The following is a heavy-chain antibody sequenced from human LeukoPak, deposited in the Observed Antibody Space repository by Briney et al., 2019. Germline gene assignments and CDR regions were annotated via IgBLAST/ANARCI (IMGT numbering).Heavy chain of an antibody. V-gene: IGHV3-23*01. CDR3: AKDSVQRNGVFGAFDI. D-gene: IGHD2-8*01. CDR2: IGGGGRTT. Sequence: PGGSLRLSCTASGFTFSDYAMNWVRQAPGKGLEWVSHIGGGGRTTDYADAVKGRFTVSRDNSKNTLYLQINSLRADDTAVFYCAKDSVQRNGVFGAFDIWGQGTMVTVSS. J-gene: IGHJ3*02. CDR1: GFTFSDYA.